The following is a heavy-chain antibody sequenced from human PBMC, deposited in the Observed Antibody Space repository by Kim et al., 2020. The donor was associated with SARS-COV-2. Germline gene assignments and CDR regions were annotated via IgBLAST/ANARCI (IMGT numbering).Heavy chain of an antibody. V-gene: IGHV1-3*01. CDR3: ARDLSSGVVAATLDAFDI. J-gene: IGHJ3*02. Sequence: ASVKVSCKASGYTFTSYAMHWVRQAPGQRLEWMGWISAGNGNTKYSQKFQGRVTITRDTSASTAYMELSSLRSEDTAVYYCARDLSSGVVAATLDAFDIW. D-gene: IGHD2-15*01. CDR1: GYTFTSYA. CDR2: ISAGNGNT.